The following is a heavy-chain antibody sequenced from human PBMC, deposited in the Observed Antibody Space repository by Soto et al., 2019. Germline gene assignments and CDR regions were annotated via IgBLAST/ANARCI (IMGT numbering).Heavy chain of an antibody. CDR1: GDSVSSHSAG. CDR3: TGITWFRGMDV. Sequence: SQTLSLTCAISGDSVSSHSAGWNWIRQSPSRGLEWLGRTYYKSKWNNDYALSVKSRITINPDTSKNQFSLHLYSVTPEDTAVYYCTGITWFRGMDVWGQGTPVTVSS. J-gene: IGHJ6*02. CDR2: TYYKSKWNN. D-gene: IGHD3-10*01. V-gene: IGHV6-1*01.